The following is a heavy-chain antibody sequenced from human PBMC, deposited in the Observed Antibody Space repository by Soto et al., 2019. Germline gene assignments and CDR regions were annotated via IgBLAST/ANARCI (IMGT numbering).Heavy chain of an antibody. Sequence: GSLRLSCAASGLTVINNFMNWVRQAPGKGLEWVSIIYDDGTEYYADSVKGRFTISRDTSKNTLFLQMNSLRAEDTATYYCARAYYGNHFDYWGQGTLVTVSS. J-gene: IGHJ4*02. CDR3: ARAYYGNHFDY. CDR1: GLTVINNF. V-gene: IGHV3-53*01. D-gene: IGHD3-16*01. CDR2: IYDDGTE.